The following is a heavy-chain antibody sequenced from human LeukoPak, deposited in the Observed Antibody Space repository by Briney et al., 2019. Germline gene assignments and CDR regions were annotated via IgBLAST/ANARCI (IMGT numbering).Heavy chain of an antibody. V-gene: IGHV4-31*03. CDR3: ARGKNDYSNRYSFDY. J-gene: IGHJ4*02. Sequence: PSQTLSLTCSVSGGSITSGGCYWNWIRQHPEKGLEWIGHISYTGTAFYNPSLRSRITISLDASNNRFSLKFSSVTAADTAVYYRARGKNDYSNRYSFDYWGQGSLVTVSS. CDR1: GGSITSGGCY. D-gene: IGHD4-11*01. CDR2: ISYTGTA.